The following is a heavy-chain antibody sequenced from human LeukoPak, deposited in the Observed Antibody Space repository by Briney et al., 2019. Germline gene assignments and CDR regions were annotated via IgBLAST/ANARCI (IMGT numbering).Heavy chain of an antibody. Sequence: SETLSLTCTVSGDSISSYFWTWIRQSPGKGLEWIGYVHDSGSTNYNPSLESRVTISADTSKNQFSLKLTSVTAADTAVYYCARDHIRRGCGTNICYPMDVRGKGTTVTVSS. CDR3: ARDHIRRGCGTNICYPMDV. CDR1: GDSISSYF. J-gene: IGHJ6*04. V-gene: IGHV4-59*01. CDR2: VHDSGST. D-gene: IGHD2-2*01.